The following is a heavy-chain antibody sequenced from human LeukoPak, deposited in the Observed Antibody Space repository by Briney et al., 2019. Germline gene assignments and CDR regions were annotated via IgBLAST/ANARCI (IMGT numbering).Heavy chain of an antibody. CDR3: ARDTPPYYDFWSGYYTAPYNWFDH. CDR1: GYTFTSYG. D-gene: IGHD3-3*01. CDR2: ISAYNGNT. V-gene: IGHV1-18*01. Sequence: AXVKVSCKAXGYTFTSYGISWVRQAPGQGLEWMGWISAYNGNTNYAQKLQGRVTMTTDTSTSTAYMELSRLRSDDTAVYYCARDTPPYYDFWSGYYTAPYNWFDHWGQGTLVTVSS. J-gene: IGHJ5*02.